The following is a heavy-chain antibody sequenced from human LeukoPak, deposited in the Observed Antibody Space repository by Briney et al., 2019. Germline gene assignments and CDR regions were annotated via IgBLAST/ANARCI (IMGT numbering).Heavy chain of an antibody. Sequence: PGGSLRLSCAASGSTFSSYAMSWVRQAPGKGLEWVSAISGSGGSTYYADSVKGRFTISKDISKNTLYLQMNSLRAEDTAVYYCAKDLSGAFDIWGQGTVVTVSS. CDR3: AKDLSGAFDI. CDR1: GSTFSSYA. CDR2: ISGSGGST. V-gene: IGHV3-23*01. J-gene: IGHJ3*02.